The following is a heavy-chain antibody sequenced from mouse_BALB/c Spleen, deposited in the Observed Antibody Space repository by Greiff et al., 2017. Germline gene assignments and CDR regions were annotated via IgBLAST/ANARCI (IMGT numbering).Heavy chain of an antibody. CDR2: ISDGGSYT. CDR1: GFTFSDYY. J-gene: IGHJ3*01. V-gene: IGHV5-4*02. D-gene: IGHD2-12*01. CDR3: ASGFTTGFAY. Sequence: EVMLVESGGGLVKPGGSLKLSCAASGFTFSDYYMYWVRQTPEKRLEWVATISDGGSYTYYPDSVKGRFTISRDNAKNNLYLQMSSLKSEDTAMYYCASGFTTGFAYWGQGTLVTVSA.